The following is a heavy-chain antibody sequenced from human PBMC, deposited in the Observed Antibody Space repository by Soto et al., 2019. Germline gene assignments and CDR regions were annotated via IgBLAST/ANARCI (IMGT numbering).Heavy chain of an antibody. J-gene: IGHJ6*02. CDR1: GGSISSGGYY. Sequence: QVQLQESGPGLVKPSQTLSLTCTVSGGSISSGGYYWSWIRHHPGKRLEWIGYIYYSGSTYYNPPLKYRGTISVDTSNNRSSPMLGSVTAADTAVYYCAGGEAHMATETTTPQYYNYYGMDVWGQGTTVTVSS. CDR3: AGGEAHMATETTTPQYYNYYGMDV. V-gene: IGHV4-31*03. CDR2: IYYSGST. D-gene: IGHD4-17*01.